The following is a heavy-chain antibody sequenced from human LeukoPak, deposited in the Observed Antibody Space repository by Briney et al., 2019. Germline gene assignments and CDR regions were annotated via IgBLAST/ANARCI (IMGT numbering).Heavy chain of an antibody. V-gene: IGHV1-8*03. CDR3: ARGRGGPSDAFDI. J-gene: IGHJ3*02. Sequence: ASVKVSCKASGYTFTGYYMHWVRQATGQGLEWMGWMNPNSGNTGYAQKFQGRVSITRNTSISTAYMELSSLRSEDTAVYYCARGRGGPSDAFDIWGQGTMVTVSS. CDR1: GYTFTGYY. D-gene: IGHD2-15*01. CDR2: MNPNSGNT.